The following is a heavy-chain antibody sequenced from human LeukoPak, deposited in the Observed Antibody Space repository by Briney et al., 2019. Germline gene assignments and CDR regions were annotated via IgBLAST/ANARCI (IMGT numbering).Heavy chain of an antibody. Sequence: SQTLSLTCTVSGGSISSGSYYWSWIRQPAGKGLEWIGRIYTSGSTNYNPSLKSRVTISVDTSKNQFSLKLSSVTAADTAVYYCARLGWLYGSGSMNWFDPWGQGTLVTVSS. J-gene: IGHJ5*02. CDR1: GGSISSGSYY. V-gene: IGHV4-61*02. D-gene: IGHD3-10*01. CDR2: IYTSGST. CDR3: ARLGWLYGSGSMNWFDP.